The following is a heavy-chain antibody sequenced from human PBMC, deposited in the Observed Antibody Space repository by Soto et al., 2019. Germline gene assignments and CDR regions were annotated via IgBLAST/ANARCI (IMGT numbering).Heavy chain of an antibody. J-gene: IGHJ3*02. CDR1: GYSFTSYW. D-gene: IGHD3-10*01. CDR2: IYPGDSDT. CDR3: ASISFGSGSYSSARDAFDI. V-gene: IGHV5-51*01. Sequence: GESLKISCKGSGYSFTSYWIGWLRQMPGKGLEWMGIIYPGDSDTRYSPSFQGQVTISADKSISTAYLQWSSLKASDTAMYYCASISFGSGSYSSARDAFDIWGQGTMVTVSS.